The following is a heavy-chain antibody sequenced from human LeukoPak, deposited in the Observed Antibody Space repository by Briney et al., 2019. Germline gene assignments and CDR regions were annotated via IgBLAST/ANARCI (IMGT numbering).Heavy chain of an antibody. Sequence: ASVKVSCKASGYTFTSYAMHWVRQAPGQRLEWMGWINAGNGNTKYSQKFQGRVTITRDTSASTAYMELSSLRSEDTAVYYCAREGAYYYDSSGYTDAFDIWGQGTMVTVSS. D-gene: IGHD3-22*01. CDR1: GYTFTSYA. CDR3: AREGAYYYDSSGYTDAFDI. J-gene: IGHJ3*02. CDR2: INAGNGNT. V-gene: IGHV1-3*01.